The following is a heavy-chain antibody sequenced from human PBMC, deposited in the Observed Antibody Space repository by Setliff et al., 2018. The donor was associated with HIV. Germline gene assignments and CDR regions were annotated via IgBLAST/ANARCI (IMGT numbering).Heavy chain of an antibody. CDR3: ARAHGYYYYMDV. Sequence: ASVKVSCKTSGYTFTTSDIDWVRQAPGQGFEWMGWMNPISGNTGYAQRFQGRVTMTRDASMDTAYMELSSLRSEDTAVYYCARAHGYYYYMDVWGKGTTVTVSS. V-gene: IGHV1-8*02. CDR1: GYTFTTSD. CDR2: MNPISGNT. J-gene: IGHJ6*03.